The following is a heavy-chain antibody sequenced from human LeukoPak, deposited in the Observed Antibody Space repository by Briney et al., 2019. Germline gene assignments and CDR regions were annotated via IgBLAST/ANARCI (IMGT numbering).Heavy chain of an antibody. J-gene: IGHJ5*02. V-gene: IGHV4-31*03. Sequence: SQTLSLTCTVSGGSISRCGYYWNWIRPHPGKGLEWIGYIYYSGSTYYNPSLKSRVTISVDTSKNQFSLRLSSVSAADTALYYCANLSDSSRHSFAPWGQGTLVTVSS. CDR1: GGSISRCGYY. CDR3: ANLSDSSRHSFAP. D-gene: IGHD3-22*01. CDR2: IYYSGST.